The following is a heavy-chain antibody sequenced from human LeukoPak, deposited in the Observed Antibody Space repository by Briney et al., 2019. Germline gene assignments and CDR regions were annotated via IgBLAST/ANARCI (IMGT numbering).Heavy chain of an antibody. CDR2: IYARDHDT. CDR1: GFTSTNYW. D-gene: IGHD6-19*01. Sequence: GESLKISCKGSGFTSTNYWIAWVRQVPGKDLEWMGIIYARDHDTRYSPSFQGGQVTISADRSISTAYLQWSSLKASDTAIYYCAREGSHITGWSNSFDPWGQGTLVTVSS. CDR3: AREGSHITGWSNSFDP. V-gene: IGHV5-51*01. J-gene: IGHJ5*02.